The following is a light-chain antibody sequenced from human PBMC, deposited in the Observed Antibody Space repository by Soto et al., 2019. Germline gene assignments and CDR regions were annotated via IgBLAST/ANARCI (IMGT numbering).Light chain of an antibody. CDR2: EVS. CDR3: SSYTTSSTVI. CDR1: SSDVGGYNY. J-gene: IGLJ2*01. Sequence: QSVLTQPASVSGSPGQSITISCTGTSSDVGGYNYVSWYQQHPGKAPKLMIYEVSNRPSGVSNRFSGSKSGNTASLTISALQAEDEAAYYCSSYTTSSTVIFGGGTKLTVL. V-gene: IGLV2-14*01.